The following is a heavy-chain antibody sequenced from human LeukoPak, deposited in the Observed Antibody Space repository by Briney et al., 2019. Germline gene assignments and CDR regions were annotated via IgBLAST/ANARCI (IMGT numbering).Heavy chain of an antibody. Sequence: GGSLRLSCAASGFTFSSYGMHWVRQAPGKGLEWVAVISYDGSNKYYADSVKGRFTISRDNSKSTLYLQMNSLRAEDTAVYYCAKDSYDWGYFDYWGQGTLVTVSS. V-gene: IGHV3-30*18. CDR2: ISYDGSNK. D-gene: IGHD3-16*01. J-gene: IGHJ4*02. CDR1: GFTFSSYG. CDR3: AKDSYDWGYFDY.